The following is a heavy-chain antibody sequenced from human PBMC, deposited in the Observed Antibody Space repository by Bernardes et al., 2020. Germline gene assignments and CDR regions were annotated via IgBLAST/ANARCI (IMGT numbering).Heavy chain of an antibody. CDR1: GFTFSSYA. CDR2: ISGSGGRT. D-gene: IGHD4-17*01. CDR3: AKALYDYGDYQALGY. V-gene: IGHV3-23*01. J-gene: IGHJ4*02. Sequence: GGSLRLSCAASGFTFSSYAMSWVRQAPGKGLEWVSAISGSGGRTYYADSVKGRFTISRDNSKNTLYLQMNSLRAEDTAVYYCAKALYDYGDYQALGYWGQGTLVTVSS.